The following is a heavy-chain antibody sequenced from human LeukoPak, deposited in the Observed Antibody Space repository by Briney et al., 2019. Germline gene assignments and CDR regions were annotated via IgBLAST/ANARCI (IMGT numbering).Heavy chain of an antibody. D-gene: IGHD6-6*01. J-gene: IGHJ4*02. V-gene: IGHV3-53*01. CDR1: GFTVSSNY. CDR3: ATHSSSGPFDY. CDR2: IYSGGST. Sequence: PGGSLRLSCAASGFTVSSNYMSWVRQAPGKGLEWVSVIYSGGSTYYADSVKGRFTISRDNSKNTLYLQMNSLRAEDTAVYYCATHSSSGPFDYWGQGTLVTVSS.